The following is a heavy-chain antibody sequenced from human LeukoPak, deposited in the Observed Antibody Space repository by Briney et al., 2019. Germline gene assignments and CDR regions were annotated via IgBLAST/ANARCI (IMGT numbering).Heavy chain of an antibody. CDR1: GFTFNSYN. CDR2: ISSSSSYI. V-gene: IGHV3-21*04. J-gene: IGHJ4*02. Sequence: GGSLRLSCAASGFTFNSYNMNWVRQAPGKGLEWVSSISSSSSYIYYADSVKGRFTISRDNSKNTLYLQMNSLRAEDTAVYYCARGSVLTFHYWGQGTLVTVSS. CDR3: ARGSVLTFHY. D-gene: IGHD3-10*01.